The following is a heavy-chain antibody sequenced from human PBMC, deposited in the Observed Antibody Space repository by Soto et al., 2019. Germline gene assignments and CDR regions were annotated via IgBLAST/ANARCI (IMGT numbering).Heavy chain of an antibody. V-gene: IGHV3-53*01. D-gene: IGHD7-27*01. J-gene: IGHJ4*02. CDR2: IYSGGST. CDR1: GFTVSSNY. CDR3: ALTYLRTGVVGYFDF. Sequence: PGGSLRLSCAASGFTVSSNYMSWVRQAPGKGLECVSVIYSGGSTYYADSVKGRFTISRDNFKNTLYLQMNSLGAEDTAVYYCALTYLRTGVVGYFDFWGQGTLVTVSS.